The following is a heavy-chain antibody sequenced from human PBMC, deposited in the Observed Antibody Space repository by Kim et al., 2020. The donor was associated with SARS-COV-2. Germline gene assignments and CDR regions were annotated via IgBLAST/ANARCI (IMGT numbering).Heavy chain of an antibody. D-gene: IGHD1-26*01. CDR2: ISAFNGNT. V-gene: IGHV1-18*01. Sequence: ASVKVSCKASGYTFSSYVIGWVRQAPGQGLEWMGWISAFNGNTKYAEKLQGRVTMTTDTSTNTAYMELRSLRSDDTGVYYCARARGYSESYYFDYWGQGYLVTVSS. CDR1: GYTFSSYV. J-gene: IGHJ4*02. CDR3: ARARGYSESYYFDY.